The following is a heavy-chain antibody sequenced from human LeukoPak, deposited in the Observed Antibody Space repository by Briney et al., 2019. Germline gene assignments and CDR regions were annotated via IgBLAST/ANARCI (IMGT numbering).Heavy chain of an antibody. CDR3: ARGYCDTNDCPPGAY. Sequence: AASVKAFCKASGYTFTAFYIHWVRQAPGQGLEWMGWINPNSGGTNYAQKFQGRVTLTRDTSIRTVYMELTGLTSDDTAVYYCARGYCDTNDCPPGAYWGQGALVTVSS. J-gene: IGHJ4*02. V-gene: IGHV1-2*02. CDR1: GYTFTAFY. CDR2: INPNSGGT. D-gene: IGHD3-9*01.